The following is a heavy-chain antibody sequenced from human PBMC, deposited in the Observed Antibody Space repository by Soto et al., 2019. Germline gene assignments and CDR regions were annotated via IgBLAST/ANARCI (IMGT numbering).Heavy chain of an antibody. CDR2: IKQDGSEK. V-gene: IGHV3-7*01. Sequence: EVQLVESGGGLVQPGGSLRLSCAASGFTFSSYWMRWVRQAPGKGLEWVANIKQDGSEKYYVDSVKGRFTISRDNAKNSLYLQMNSLRAEDTAVYYGAGGAIAATDYGGQGTLVTVSS. J-gene: IGHJ4*02. CDR1: GFTFSSYW. D-gene: IGHD6-13*01. CDR3: AGGAIAATDY.